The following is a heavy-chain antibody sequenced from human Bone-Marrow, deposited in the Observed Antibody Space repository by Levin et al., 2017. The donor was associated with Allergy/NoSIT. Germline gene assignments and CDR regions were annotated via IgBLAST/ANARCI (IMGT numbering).Heavy chain of an antibody. D-gene: IGHD3-10*01. J-gene: IGHJ4*02. CDR2: IYPGDSNI. Sequence: PGESLKISCKGSGYTFTSYWIAWVCQMPGKGLEWMGIIYPGDSNIKYSPSFEGQVVFSADTSINTAYLQWHSLKASDTGIYFCARPSAAGDGSDFDYWGQGTEVIVS. CDR1: GYTFTSYW. CDR3: ARPSAAGDGSDFDY. V-gene: IGHV5-51*01.